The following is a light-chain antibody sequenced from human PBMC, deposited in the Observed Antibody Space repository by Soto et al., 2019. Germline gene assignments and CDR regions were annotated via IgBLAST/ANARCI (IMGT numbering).Light chain of an antibody. Sequence: EIVLTQSPATLSLSPGERAILSCRASQSVGTYLAWYQQKPGQAPRLLIYDASNRATGIPARFGGSGSGTDFTLTINSLEPEDFAVYYCQQRSNWPGTVGPGTKVDIK. J-gene: IGKJ3*01. CDR2: DAS. CDR1: QSVGTY. CDR3: QQRSNWPGT. V-gene: IGKV3-11*01.